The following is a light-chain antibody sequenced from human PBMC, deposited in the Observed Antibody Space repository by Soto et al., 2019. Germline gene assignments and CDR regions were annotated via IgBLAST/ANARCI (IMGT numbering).Light chain of an antibody. V-gene: IGKV1-27*01. J-gene: IGKJ1*01. CDR2: AAA. Sequence: DIPMTQSLSSLSASVGVRVPIPCRASQGISNYLSWYQQKPGKVPQLLIYAAATLQSGVPSRFSGSGSGTDFTLTISSLEPEDVATYSCQKYNSAPWTFGQGIKVEVK. CDR1: QGISNY. CDR3: QKYNSAPWT.